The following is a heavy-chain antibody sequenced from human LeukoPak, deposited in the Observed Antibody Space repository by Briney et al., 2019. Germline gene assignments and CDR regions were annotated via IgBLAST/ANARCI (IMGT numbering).Heavy chain of an antibody. J-gene: IGHJ4*02. CDR2: TYYRSKWYN. CDR1: GDSVSTNIAA. V-gene: IGHV6-1*01. D-gene: IGHD6-19*01. Sequence: SQTLSLTCAISGDSVSTNIAAWNWTRQSPSRGLEWLGRTYYRSKWYNDYAVSVKSRITINPDTSKNQFSLQLNSVTPEDTAVYYCARDSGWLGTPYDYWGQGTLVTVSS. CDR3: ARDSGWLGTPYDY.